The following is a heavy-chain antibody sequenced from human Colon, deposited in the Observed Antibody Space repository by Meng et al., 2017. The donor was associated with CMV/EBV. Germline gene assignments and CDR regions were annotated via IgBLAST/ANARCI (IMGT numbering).Heavy chain of an antibody. J-gene: IGHJ4*02. Sequence: KGSGDKFSDYWIAWVRQMPGKGLEWMGIIYPGDSDTKCSPSFQGHVSMSVDKSIDTAYLQWSSLKASDTATYYCAREDSRGYRIFDSWGQGTLVTVSS. CDR2: IYPGDSDT. D-gene: IGHD3-22*01. CDR1: GDKFSDYW. V-gene: IGHV5-51*01. CDR3: AREDSRGYRIFDS.